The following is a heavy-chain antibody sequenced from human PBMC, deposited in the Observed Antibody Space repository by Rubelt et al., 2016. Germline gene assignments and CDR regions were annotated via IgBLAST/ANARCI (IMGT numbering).Heavy chain of an antibody. D-gene: IGHD2-8*01. CDR3: AKGGAKDIVLMVYVTHAFDI. CDR1: GFTFSSYA. Sequence: GGGLVQPGGSLRLSCAASGFTFSSYAMSWVRQAPGKGLEWVSAISGSGGSTYYADSVKGRFTISRDNSKNTLYLQMNSLRTEDTAVYYCAKGGAKDIVLMVYVTHAFDIWGQGTMVTVSS. J-gene: IGHJ3*02. V-gene: IGHV3-23*01. CDR2: ISGSGGST.